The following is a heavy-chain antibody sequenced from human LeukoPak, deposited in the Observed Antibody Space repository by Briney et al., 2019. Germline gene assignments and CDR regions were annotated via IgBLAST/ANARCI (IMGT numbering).Heavy chain of an antibody. CDR1: GGSITSSSYY. CDR3: ARHRCSGGSCYPMNWFDP. J-gene: IGHJ5*02. CDR2: INHSGST. D-gene: IGHD2-15*01. V-gene: IGHV4-39*01. Sequence: SETLSLTCTVSGGSITSSSYYWGWIRQPPGKGLEWIGEINHSGSTNYNPSLKSRVTISVDTSKNQFSLKLSSVTAADTAVYYCARHRCSGGSCYPMNWFDPWGQGTLVTVSS.